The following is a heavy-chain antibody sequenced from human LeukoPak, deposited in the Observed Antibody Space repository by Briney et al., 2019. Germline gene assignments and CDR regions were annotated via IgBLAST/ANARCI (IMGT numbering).Heavy chain of an antibody. CDR1: GYTFGTHW. CDR2: INPSGDFR. J-gene: IGHJ5*02. CDR3: ARDYSGEWEQLTGWWFDP. Sequence: GASVKVSCKASGYTFGTHWMHWVRQAPGQGLEWMGIINPSGDFRSYAQKFQGRVTVTRDMSTRTVYMELSDLEPEDTAVYYCARDYSGEWEQLTGWWFDPWGQGTLAIVSS. D-gene: IGHD1-26*01. V-gene: IGHV1-46*01.